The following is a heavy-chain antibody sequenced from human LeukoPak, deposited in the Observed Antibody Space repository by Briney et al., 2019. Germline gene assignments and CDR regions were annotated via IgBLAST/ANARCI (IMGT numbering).Heavy chain of an antibody. J-gene: IGHJ4*02. CDR3: AKDSSTWGNLAGHFDS. CDR2: IYYSGST. V-gene: IGHV4-39*07. Sequence: SETLSLTCTVSGGSISSSGYYWGWIRQPPGKGLQWIGSIYYSGSTYYNPSLRSRVTISVDTSENQFSLKLSSVTAADTAVYYCAKDSSTWGNLAGHFDSWGQGTLVTVSS. CDR1: GGSISSSGYY. D-gene: IGHD6-13*01.